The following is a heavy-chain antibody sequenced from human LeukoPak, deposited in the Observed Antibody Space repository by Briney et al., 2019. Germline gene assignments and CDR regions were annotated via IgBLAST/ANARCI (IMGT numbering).Heavy chain of an antibody. J-gene: IGHJ6*03. Sequence: LPGGCLRLSCAAYGFTFSSYAMSSVRQAPGKGLEWVSAIRGSGGSTYYAGSVKGRFNISRDNSKNTLYLQMNSLRGEDTAVYYCAKISYYYIWGSYMYMDVWGKGTTVSVSS. V-gene: IGHV3-23*01. CDR3: AKISYYYIWGSYMYMDV. CDR1: GFTFSSYA. CDR2: IRGSGGST. D-gene: IGHD3-16*01.